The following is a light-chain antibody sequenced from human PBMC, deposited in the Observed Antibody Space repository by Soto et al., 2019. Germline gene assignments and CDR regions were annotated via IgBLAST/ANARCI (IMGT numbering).Light chain of an antibody. J-gene: IGKJ5*01. CDR3: QQFDSPPLT. CDR2: DSS. V-gene: IGKV1-33*01. CDR1: QDITNY. Sequence: DIQMTQSPSSLSASVGDRVTIICQASQDITNYLNWYQQKPGKAPKLLIHDSSNLETGVPSRFSGSGSGTYFSFTIGSLQPEDIATYFCQQFDSPPLTFGQGTRLEIK.